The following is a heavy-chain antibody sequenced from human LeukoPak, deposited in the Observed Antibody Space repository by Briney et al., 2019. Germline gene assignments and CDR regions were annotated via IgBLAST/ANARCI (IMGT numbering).Heavy chain of an antibody. D-gene: IGHD3-22*01. CDR1: GYSISSGYY. J-gene: IGHJ4*02. CDR3: ARHYYDSSGHHFDY. Sequence: PSETLSLTXAVSGYSISSGYYWGWIRQPPGKGLEWIGSIYHSGSTYKNPSLKSRVTISVDTSKNQFSLKLSSVTAADTAVCYCARHYYDSSGHHFDYWGQGTLVTVSS. V-gene: IGHV4-38-2*01. CDR2: IYHSGST.